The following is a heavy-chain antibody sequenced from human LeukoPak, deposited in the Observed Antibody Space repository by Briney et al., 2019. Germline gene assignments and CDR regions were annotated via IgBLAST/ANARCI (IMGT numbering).Heavy chain of an antibody. J-gene: IGHJ4*02. CDR2: IYYSGST. CDR1: GGSISSYY. Sequence: SETLSLTCTVSGGSISSYYWSWIRQPPGKGLEWIGYIYYSGSTNYNPSLKSRVTISVDTSKNQFSLKRSSVTAADTAVYYCARHLLGGYGDYLAVFDYWGQGTLVTVSS. D-gene: IGHD4-17*01. CDR3: ARHLLGGYGDYLAVFDY. V-gene: IGHV4-59*08.